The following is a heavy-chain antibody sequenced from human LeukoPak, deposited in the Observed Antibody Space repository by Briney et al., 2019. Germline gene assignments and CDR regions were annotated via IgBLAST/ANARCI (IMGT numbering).Heavy chain of an antibody. Sequence: SETLSLTCTVSGGSINAYYWSWIRQPPGKGLEWIAYVRDNGENNYNPSLKRRVAISVDTANNQISLRLNFVTAADTAIYYCARQPANTAAFDIWGLGTMVTVSS. J-gene: IGHJ3*02. CDR3: ARQPANTAAFDI. CDR1: GGSINAYY. CDR2: VRDNGEN. D-gene: IGHD5-18*01. V-gene: IGHV4-59*08.